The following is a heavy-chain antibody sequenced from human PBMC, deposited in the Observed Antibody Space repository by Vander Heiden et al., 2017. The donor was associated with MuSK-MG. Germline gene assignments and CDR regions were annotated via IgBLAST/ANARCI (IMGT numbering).Heavy chain of an antibody. J-gene: IGHJ5*02. CDR2: INHSGST. V-gene: IGHV4-34*01. CDR1: GGSFSGYY. CDR3: ARGFTGGSSGNWFDP. Sequence: QVQLQQWGAGLLKPSETLSLTCAVYGGSFSGYYWSWIRQPPGKGLEWIGEINHSGSTNYNPSLKSRVTISVDTSKNQFSLKLSSVTAADTAVYYCARGFTGGSSGNWFDPWGQGTLVTVSS. D-gene: IGHD1-26*01.